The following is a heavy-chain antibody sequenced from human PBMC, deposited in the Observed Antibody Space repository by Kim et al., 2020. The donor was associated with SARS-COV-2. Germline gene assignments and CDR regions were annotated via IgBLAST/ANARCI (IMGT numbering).Heavy chain of an antibody. V-gene: IGHV3-33*01. CDR2: IWYDGSNK. J-gene: IGHJ4*02. CDR3: ARERSSSGWKLFDY. CDR1: GFTFISYG. D-gene: IGHD6-19*01. Sequence: GGSLRLSCAASGFTFISYGMHWVRQAPGKGLEWVAVIWYDGSNKYYADSVKGRFTISRDNSKNTLYQQMNSLRAEDTAVYYCARERSSSGWKLFDYWGQGTLVTVSS.